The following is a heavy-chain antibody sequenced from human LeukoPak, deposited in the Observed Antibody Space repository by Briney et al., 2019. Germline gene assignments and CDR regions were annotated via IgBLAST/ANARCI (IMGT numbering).Heavy chain of an antibody. V-gene: IGHV3-23*01. CDR3: TTNRGYYGDYGY. CDR1: GFTFSSYA. CDR2: ISGSGGST. Sequence: GGSLRLSCAASGFTFSSYAMSWVRQAPGKGLEWVSAISGSGGSTYYADSVKGRFTISRDNSKNTLYLQMNSLRAEDTAVYYCTTNRGYYGDYGYWGQGTLVTVSS. D-gene: IGHD4-17*01. J-gene: IGHJ4*02.